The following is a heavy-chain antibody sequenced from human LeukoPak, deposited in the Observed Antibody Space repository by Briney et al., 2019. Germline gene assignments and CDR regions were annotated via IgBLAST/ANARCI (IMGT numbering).Heavy chain of an antibody. CDR3: ASCYYYDSSGYYRGHAFDI. J-gene: IGHJ3*02. CDR2: TYYRSKWYN. V-gene: IGHV6-1*01. D-gene: IGHD3-22*01. CDR1: GDSVSSNSAA. Sequence: SQTLSLTCAISGDSVSSNSAAWNWIRQSPSRGLEWLGRTYYRSKWYNDYAVSVKSRITINPDTSKNQFSLQLNSVTPEDTAVYYCASCYYYDSSGYYRGHAFDIWGQGTMVTVSS.